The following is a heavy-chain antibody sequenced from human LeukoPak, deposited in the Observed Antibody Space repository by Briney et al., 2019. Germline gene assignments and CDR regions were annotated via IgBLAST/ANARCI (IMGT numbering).Heavy chain of an antibody. D-gene: IGHD5-12*01. CDR2: ISSSSSTI. Sequence: PGWSLRLSCAASGFTFSTYSLTWVRQAPRRGLEWVSYISSSSSTIYYADSVKGRFTISRDNAKNSLYLQMNSLRDEDTAVYYCARNPVATLDYWGQGTLVTVSS. J-gene: IGHJ4*02. CDR1: GFTFSTYS. CDR3: ARNPVATLDY. V-gene: IGHV3-48*02.